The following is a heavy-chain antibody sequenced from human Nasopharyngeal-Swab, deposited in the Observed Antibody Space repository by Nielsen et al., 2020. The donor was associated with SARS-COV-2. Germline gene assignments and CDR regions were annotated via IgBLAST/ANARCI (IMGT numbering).Heavy chain of an antibody. D-gene: IGHD3-10*01. J-gene: IGHJ4*02. CDR3: AKDHFYDSGTYDRLYFDF. Sequence: VRQAPGKGLEWVAVISYDGSKRYFADSMKGRFSISRDKIKNMLYLQMDSLRADDTAVYYCAKDHFYDSGTYDRLYFDFWGQGTLVTVSS. CDR2: ISYDGSKR. V-gene: IGHV3-30*18.